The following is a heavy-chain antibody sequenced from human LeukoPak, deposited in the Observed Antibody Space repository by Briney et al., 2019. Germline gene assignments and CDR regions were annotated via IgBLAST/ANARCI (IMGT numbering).Heavy chain of an antibody. CDR1: GGSFSSGLYY. J-gene: IGHJ4*02. CDR3: ARDSRRDGYNLDY. CDR2: IYISGST. D-gene: IGHD5-24*01. Sequence: SETLSLTCTVSGGSFSSGLYYWTWTRQPAGKGLEWIGRIYISGSTNYNPSLKSRVTISRDTSKNEFSLKLSSVTAADTAVYYCARDSRRDGYNLDYWGRGTLVTVSS. V-gene: IGHV4-61*02.